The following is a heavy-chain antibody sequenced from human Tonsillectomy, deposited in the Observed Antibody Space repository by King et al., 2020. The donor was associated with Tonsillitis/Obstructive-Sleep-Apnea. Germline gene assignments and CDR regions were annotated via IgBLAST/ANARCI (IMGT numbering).Heavy chain of an antibody. D-gene: IGHD3-3*01. Sequence: VPLVESGGGLVQPGGSLRLSCAASGFTFSSYSMKWVRQAPGKGLEWVSYISSSSSTIYYADSVKGRFTISRDNAKNSLYLQMNSLRDEDTAVYYCARDRDNYDFWSGYVPGYMDVWGKGTTVTVSS. V-gene: IGHV3-48*02. CDR3: ARDRDNYDFWSGYVPGYMDV. CDR1: GFTFSSYS. CDR2: ISSSSSTI. J-gene: IGHJ6*03.